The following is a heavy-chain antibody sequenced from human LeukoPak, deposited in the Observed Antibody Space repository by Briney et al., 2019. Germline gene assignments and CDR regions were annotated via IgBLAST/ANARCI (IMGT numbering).Heavy chain of an antibody. CDR2: IYTGGST. Sequence: SETLSLTCTVSGGSISSYYWSWLRQPAGKGLEWIGRIYTGGSTNYNPSLKSRVTISVDTSKNQFSLKLSSVTAADTAVYYCARAGLTMVPYFDYWGQGTLVTVSS. J-gene: IGHJ4*02. CDR1: GGSISSYY. D-gene: IGHD3-10*01. CDR3: ARAGLTMVPYFDY. V-gene: IGHV4-4*07.